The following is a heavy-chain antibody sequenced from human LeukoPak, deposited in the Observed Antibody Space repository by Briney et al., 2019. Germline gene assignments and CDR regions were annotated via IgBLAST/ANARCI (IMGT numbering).Heavy chain of an antibody. CDR3: ARDYFTGTTVGMDY. CDR2: ISSSGSTI. J-gene: IGHJ4*02. Sequence: GGSLRLSCAASGFTFSSYEMNWVRQAPGKGLEWVSYISSSGSTIYYADSVKGRFTISRDNAKNSLYLQMNSLRAEDTAVYYCARDYFTGTTVGMDYWGQGTLVTVSS. V-gene: IGHV3-48*03. D-gene: IGHD1-1*01. CDR1: GFTFSSYE.